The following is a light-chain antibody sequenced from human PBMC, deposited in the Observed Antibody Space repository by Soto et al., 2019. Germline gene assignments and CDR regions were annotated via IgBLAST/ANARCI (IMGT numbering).Light chain of an antibody. CDR2: DAS. Sequence: DIPMTQSPSTLSASVGDRVTITCRASQSISNWLAWYQQKPGKTPKLLIYDASSLESGVPSRFSGSGSGTEFTLTISSLQPDDFATYYCQQYNRYPFTFGQGTKLEIK. CDR3: QQYNRYPFT. CDR1: QSISNW. J-gene: IGKJ2*01. V-gene: IGKV1-5*01.